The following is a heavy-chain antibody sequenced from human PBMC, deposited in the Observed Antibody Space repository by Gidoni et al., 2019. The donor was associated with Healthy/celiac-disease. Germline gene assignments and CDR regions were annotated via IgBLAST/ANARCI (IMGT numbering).Heavy chain of an antibody. Sequence: QVQLQQWGAGLLKPSETLSLTCAVYGGSFSGYYWSWIRQPPGKGLEWIGEINHSGSTNYNPSLKSRVTISVDTSKNQFSLKLSSVTAADTAVYYCARGGIAARRNLFDPWGQGTLVTVSS. CDR1: GGSFSGYY. CDR2: INHSGST. J-gene: IGHJ5*02. V-gene: IGHV4-34*01. CDR3: ARGGIAARRNLFDP. D-gene: IGHD6-6*01.